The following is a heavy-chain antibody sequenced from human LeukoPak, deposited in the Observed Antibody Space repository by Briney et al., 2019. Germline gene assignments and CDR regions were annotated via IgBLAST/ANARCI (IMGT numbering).Heavy chain of an antibody. V-gene: IGHV3-23*01. CDR1: GFTFSSYA. J-gene: IGHJ4*02. CDR3: GRDSRWAQPDY. D-gene: IGHD5-24*01. CDR2: ISGSGGSST. Sequence: GGSLRLSCAASGFTFSSYAMSWVRQAPGKGLEWVSAISGSGGSSTYYADSVKGRFTISRDNSKNTVYLQINSLTAEDTAVYYCGRDSRWAQPDYWGQGTLVTVSS.